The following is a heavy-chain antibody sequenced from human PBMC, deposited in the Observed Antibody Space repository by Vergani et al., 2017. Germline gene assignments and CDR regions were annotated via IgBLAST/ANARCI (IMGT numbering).Heavy chain of an antibody. J-gene: IGHJ4*02. CDR1: GFTFSSYG. V-gene: IGHV3-30*02. D-gene: IGHD6-13*01. CDR2: IRYDGSNK. Sequence: VQLLESGGDLVQPGGSLRLSCAASGFTFSSYGMHWVRQAPGKGLEWVAFIRYDGSNKYYADSVKGRFNVSRDNSKNTVYLQMNGLRPEDTGLYFCAKEGPVTASGDYWGQGAPVTVSS. CDR3: AKEGPVTASGDY.